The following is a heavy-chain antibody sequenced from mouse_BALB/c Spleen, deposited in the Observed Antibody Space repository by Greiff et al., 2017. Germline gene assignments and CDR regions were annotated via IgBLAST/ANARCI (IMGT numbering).Heavy chain of an antibody. J-gene: IGHJ2*01. CDR1: GFTFSSFG. V-gene: IGHV5-17*02. Sequence: EVKVVESGGGLVQPGGSRKLSCAASGFTFSSFGMHWVRQAPEKGLEWVAYISSGSSTIYYADTVKGRFTISRDNPKNTLFLQMTSLRSEDTAMYYCARSDYGNYDYFDYWGQGTTLTVSS. D-gene: IGHD2-1*01. CDR2: ISSGSSTI. CDR3: ARSDYGNYDYFDY.